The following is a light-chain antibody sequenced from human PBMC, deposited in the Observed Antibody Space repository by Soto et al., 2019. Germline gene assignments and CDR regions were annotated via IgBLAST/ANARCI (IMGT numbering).Light chain of an antibody. CDR3: QQYNTYST. V-gene: IGKV1-5*01. J-gene: IGKJ5*01. CDR1: QSVSRW. Sequence: DIQMTQSPSTLSVSVGDRVTITCRASQSVSRWLAWYQQKPGKAPQALIYDASSLKSGVPSRFSGNGSGKEFTLTISSLQPDDFATYYCQQYNTYSTFGQGTRLEI. CDR2: DAS.